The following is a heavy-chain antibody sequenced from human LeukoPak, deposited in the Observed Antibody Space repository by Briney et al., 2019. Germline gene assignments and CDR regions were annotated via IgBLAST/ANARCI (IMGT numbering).Heavy chain of an antibody. V-gene: IGHV4-39*01. D-gene: IGHD3-10*01. CDR1: GGSISSSSYY. Sequence: PSETLSLTCTVSGGSISSSSYYWGWIRQPPGKGLEWIGSIYYSGSTYYNPSLKSRVTISVDTSKNQFSLKLSSVTAADTAVYYCATPLVRGVDYFDYWGQGTQVTVSS. CDR2: IYYSGST. CDR3: ATPLVRGVDYFDY. J-gene: IGHJ4*02.